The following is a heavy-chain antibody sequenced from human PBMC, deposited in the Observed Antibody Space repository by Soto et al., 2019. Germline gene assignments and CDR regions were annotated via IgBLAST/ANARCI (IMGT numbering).Heavy chain of an antibody. CDR1: GGAVSGSY. J-gene: IGHJ2*01. CDR2: TYHSGSA. V-gene: IGHV4-59*02. Sequence: QVQLQESGPGLVKPSETLSLTCTVSGGAVSGSYWSWIRQPPGKGLEWIGYTYHSGSAKYNPSLQSGITMPVDTSKTQFSLNLSSVTAADTAVYYCARDQSGTQYFDLWGRGTLVIVSS. CDR3: ARDQSGTQYFDL. D-gene: IGHD1-7*01.